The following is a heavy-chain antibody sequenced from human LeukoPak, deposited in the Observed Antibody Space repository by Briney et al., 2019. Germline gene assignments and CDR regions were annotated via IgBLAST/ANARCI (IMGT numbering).Heavy chain of an antibody. V-gene: IGHV3-9*01. CDR2: ISWNSGSI. Sequence: PGRPLRLSCAASGFTFDDYAMHWVRQAPGKGLEWVSGISWNSGSIGYADSVKGRFTISRDNAKNSLYLQMNSLRAEDTAVYYCARDQGGVGYWGQGTLVTVSS. D-gene: IGHD3-16*01. CDR3: ARDQGGVGY. J-gene: IGHJ4*02. CDR1: GFTFDDYA.